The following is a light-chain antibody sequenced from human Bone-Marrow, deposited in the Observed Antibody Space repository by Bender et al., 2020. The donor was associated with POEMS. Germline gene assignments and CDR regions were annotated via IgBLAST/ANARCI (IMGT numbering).Light chain of an antibody. J-gene: IGLJ3*02. CDR1: SSNIGGNA. V-gene: IGLV1-44*01. Sequence: QSVLTQPPSASGTPGPRVTISCSGSSSNIGGNAVNWWQQLPGTAPKLLIYGNDQRPSGVPDRFSGSKSGTSASLAISGVQSEDEADYFCSAWDGSLNGWVFGGGTELTVL. CDR2: GND. CDR3: SAWDGSLNGWV.